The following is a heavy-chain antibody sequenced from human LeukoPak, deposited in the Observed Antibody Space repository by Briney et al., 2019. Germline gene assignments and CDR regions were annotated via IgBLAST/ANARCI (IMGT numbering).Heavy chain of an antibody. CDR2: IHHTGST. Sequence: GSLRLSCAVSGFTFSNYWMSWARQPPGKGLEWIGEIHHTGSTHYNPSLESRITISVDKSKNQFSLKLNSVTAADTAVYYCASRAGGWYFDLWGRGTLVTVSS. CDR3: ASRAGGWYFDL. CDR1: GFTFSNYW. J-gene: IGHJ2*01. D-gene: IGHD3-16*01. V-gene: IGHV4-4*02.